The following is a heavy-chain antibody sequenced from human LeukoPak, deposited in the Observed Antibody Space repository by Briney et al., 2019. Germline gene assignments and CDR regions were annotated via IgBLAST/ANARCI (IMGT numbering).Heavy chain of an antibody. D-gene: IGHD4-23*01. Sequence: PSETLSLTCTVSGGSISSYYWSWIRQPPGKGLEWIGYIYYSGSTNYNPSLKSRVTISVDTSKNQFSLKLSSVTAADAAVYYCARDLLGGKYTNWFDPWGQGTLVTVSS. V-gene: IGHV4-59*01. CDR1: GGSISSYY. CDR3: ARDLLGGKYTNWFDP. J-gene: IGHJ5*02. CDR2: IYYSGST.